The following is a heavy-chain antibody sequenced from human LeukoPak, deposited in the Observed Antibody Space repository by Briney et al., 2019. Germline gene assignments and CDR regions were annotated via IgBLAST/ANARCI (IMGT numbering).Heavy chain of an antibody. Sequence: GGSLRLSCAASGVTFSDYYMSWIRQAPGKGLEWVSYISSSGSTIYYADSVKGRFTISRDNAKNSLYLQMNSLRAEDTAVYYCARDRSYGYSDYWGQGTLVTVSS. CDR1: GVTFSDYY. CDR3: ARDRSYGYSDY. D-gene: IGHD5-18*01. J-gene: IGHJ4*02. CDR2: ISSSGSTI. V-gene: IGHV3-11*01.